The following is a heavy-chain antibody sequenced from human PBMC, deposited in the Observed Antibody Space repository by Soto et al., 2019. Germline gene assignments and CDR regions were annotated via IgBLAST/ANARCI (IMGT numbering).Heavy chain of an antibody. D-gene: IGHD6-13*01. CDR3: ARARATIAAAAIFDC. CDR1: GVSISTSNW. Sequence: SETLSLTCAVSGVSISTSNWWSWVRQPPGKGLEWIGEVYRTGSTNYNPSLESRLTISVDKSKNQFSLKLTSVTAADTAVYYCARARATIAAAAIFDCWGQGTLVTVSS. V-gene: IGHV4-4*02. CDR2: VYRTGST. J-gene: IGHJ4*02.